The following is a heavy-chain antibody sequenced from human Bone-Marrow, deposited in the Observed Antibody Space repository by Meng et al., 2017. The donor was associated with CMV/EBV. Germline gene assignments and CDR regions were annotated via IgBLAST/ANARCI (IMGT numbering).Heavy chain of an antibody. Sequence: ASVKVSCKASGYTFTGYYMHWVRQAPGQGLEWMGWINPNSGSTSYAQKFQGRVTMTRDTSTSTVYMELSSLRSEDTAVYYCASNVLGSYGMDVWGQGTTVTVSS. J-gene: IGHJ6*02. D-gene: IGHD3-16*01. CDR2: INPNSGST. CDR1: GYTFTGYY. CDR3: ASNVLGSYGMDV. V-gene: IGHV1-46*01.